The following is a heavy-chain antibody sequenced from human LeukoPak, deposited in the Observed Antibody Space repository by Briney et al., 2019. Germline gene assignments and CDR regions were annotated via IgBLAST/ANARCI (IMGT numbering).Heavy chain of an antibody. D-gene: IGHD2-2*01. CDR3: ASGYCSSTSCYVFDY. CDR2: INPNSGGT. J-gene: IGHJ4*02. CDR1: GYTFTGYY. V-gene: IGHV1-2*02. Sequence: ASVKVSCKASGYTFTGYYMHWVRQAPGQGLEWMGWINPNSGGTNYAQKFQGRVTMTRDTSISTAYMELSRLRSDDTAVYYCASGYCSSTSCYVFDYWGQGTLVTVSS.